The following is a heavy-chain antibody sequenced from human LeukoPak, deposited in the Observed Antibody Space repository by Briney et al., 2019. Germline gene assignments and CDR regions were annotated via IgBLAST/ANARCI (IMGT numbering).Heavy chain of an antibody. V-gene: IGHV3-20*04. CDR3: AKDLRAVAVSFYYGMDV. J-gene: IGHJ6*02. Sequence: GGSLRLSCAASGFTFDDYGMSWVRQAPGKGLEWVSGINWNGGSTGYADSVKGRFTISRDNAKNSLYLQMNSLRADDTALYYCAKDLRAVAVSFYYGMDVWGQGTTVTVSS. D-gene: IGHD6-19*01. CDR1: GFTFDDYG. CDR2: INWNGGST.